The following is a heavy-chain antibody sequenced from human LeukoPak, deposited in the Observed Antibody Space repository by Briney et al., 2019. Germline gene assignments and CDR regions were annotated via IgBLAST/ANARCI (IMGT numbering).Heavy chain of an antibody. CDR2: IYTSGST. CDR3: ARANTAEDYYYYGMDV. Sequence: SQTLSLTCTVSGGSISRYYWSWIRQPAGKGLEWIGRIYTSGSTNYNPSLKSRVTMSVDTSKNQFSLKLSSVTAADTAVYYCARANTAEDYYYYGMDVWGQGTTVTVSS. J-gene: IGHJ6*02. CDR1: GGSISRYY. V-gene: IGHV4-4*07.